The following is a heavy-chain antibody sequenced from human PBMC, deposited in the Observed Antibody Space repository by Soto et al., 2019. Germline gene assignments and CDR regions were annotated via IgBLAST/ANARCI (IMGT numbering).Heavy chain of an antibody. CDR3: ARHRWGSGSYSGLLDF. D-gene: IGHD3-10*01. J-gene: IGHJ4*02. CDR2: VHYSGSA. CDR1: GGSISTSSYF. Sequence: QLQLQESGPGLVKPSETLSLTCSVSGGSISTSSYFWGWIRQPPGKGLEWVGAVHYSGSANYRSSLQRRVTRTGETSQNQFSLRLRSVTAADTAVYYCARHRWGSGSYSGLLDFWGQGALVTVSS. V-gene: IGHV4-39*01.